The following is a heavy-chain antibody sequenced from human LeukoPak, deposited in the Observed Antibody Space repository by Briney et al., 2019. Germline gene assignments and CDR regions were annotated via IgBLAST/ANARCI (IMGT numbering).Heavy chain of an antibody. D-gene: IGHD2-2*01. CDR2: IYYSGST. CDR1: GGSISSSSYY. CDR3: ARRGGRYCSSTSCPNPWD. V-gene: IGHV4-39*01. Sequence: SETLSLTCTVSGGSISSSSYYWGWIRQPPGKGLEWIGSIYYSGSTYYNPSLKSRVTISVDTSKNQFSLKLSSVTAADTAVYYCARRGGRYCSSTSCPNPWDWGQGTLVTVSS. J-gene: IGHJ4*02.